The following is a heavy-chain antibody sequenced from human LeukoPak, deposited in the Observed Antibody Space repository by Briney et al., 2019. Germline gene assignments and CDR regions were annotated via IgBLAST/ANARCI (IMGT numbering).Heavy chain of an antibody. D-gene: IGHD3-9*01. V-gene: IGHV4-34*01. J-gene: IGHJ5*02. CDR2: INHSGST. CDR3: ARVNTYYDILTGYFPNWFDP. Sequence: SETLSLTCVVYGGSFSGYYWSWIRQPPGKGLEWIGEINHSGSTIHNPSLKSRVTISVDTSKNQFSLKLSSVTAADTAVYYCARVNTYYDILTGYFPNWFDPWGQGTLVTVSS. CDR1: GGSFSGYY.